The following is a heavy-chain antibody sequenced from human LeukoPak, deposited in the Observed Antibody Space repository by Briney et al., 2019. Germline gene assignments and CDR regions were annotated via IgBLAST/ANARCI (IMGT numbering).Heavy chain of an antibody. J-gene: IGHJ5*01. D-gene: IGHD2-2*01. CDR1: GFTFSSYD. V-gene: IGHV3-23*01. CDR3: AKDRHAPGRYCSSTTCFPFDS. Sequence: GGPLRLSCAASGFTFSSYDMSWVRQAPGKGLEWVSAISGSGGSTYYADSVKGRFTISRDNSKSTLYLQMNSLRAEDTAVYYCAKDRHAPGRYCSSTTCFPFDSWGQGTLVTVSS. CDR2: ISGSGGST.